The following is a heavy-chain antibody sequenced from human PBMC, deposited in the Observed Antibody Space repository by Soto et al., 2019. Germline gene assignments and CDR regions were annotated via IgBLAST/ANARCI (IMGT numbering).Heavy chain of an antibody. V-gene: IGHV4-34*01. D-gene: IGHD3-22*01. CDR2: INHSGST. CDR3: ARRGYDSRGAFDI. J-gene: IGHJ3*02. CDR1: GGSFSGYY. Sequence: QVQLQQWGAGLLKPSETLSLTCAVYGGSFSGYYWSWIRQPPGKGLEWIGEINHSGSTNDNPSLRSRVTRSVDTSKNQFSLQLSSVTAADTAVYYCARRGYDSRGAFDIWGQGTMVTVSS.